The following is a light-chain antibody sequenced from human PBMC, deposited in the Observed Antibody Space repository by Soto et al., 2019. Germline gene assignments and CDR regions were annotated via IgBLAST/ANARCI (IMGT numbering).Light chain of an antibody. V-gene: IGLV2-14*03. CDR2: DVS. CDR1: SSDVGGYNY. J-gene: IGLJ2*01. CDR3: SSYRSGSTLVV. Sequence: QSALTQPASVSGSPGQSITISCTGTSSDVGGYNYVSWYQQYPGKVPKLMISDVSHRPSGVSNRFSGSKSGNTASLTISGLQAEDEADYYCSSYRSGSTLVVFGGGTKLTVL.